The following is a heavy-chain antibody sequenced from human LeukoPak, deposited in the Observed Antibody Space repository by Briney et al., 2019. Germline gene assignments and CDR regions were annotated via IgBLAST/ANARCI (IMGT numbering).Heavy chain of an antibody. CDR2: VIPIFGTA. J-gene: IGHJ6*02. CDR3: ARVVKSGDHGFGYYYGMDV. CDR1: GGTFSSYA. V-gene: IGHV1-69*13. Sequence: ASVKVSCKASGGTFSSYAISWVRQAPGQGLEWMGGVIPIFGTANYAQKFQGRVTITADESTSTAYMELSSLRSEDTAVYYCARVVKSGDHGFGYYYGMDVWGQGTTVTVSS. D-gene: IGHD4-17*01.